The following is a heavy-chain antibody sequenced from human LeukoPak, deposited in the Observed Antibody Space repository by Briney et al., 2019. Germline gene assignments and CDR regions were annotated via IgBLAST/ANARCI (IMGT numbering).Heavy chain of an antibody. CDR2: INPNSGGT. J-gene: IGHJ4*02. V-gene: IGHV1-2*06. Sequence: GASVKVSCKASGYTFTGYYMHWVRQAPGQGLEWMGRINPNSGGTNYAQKFQGRVTMTRDTSISTAYMELSRLRSDDTAVYYCATARCDFWNARRSTGYFDYWGQGTLVTVSS. CDR1: GYTFTGYY. CDR3: ATARCDFWNARRSTGYFDY. D-gene: IGHD3-3*01.